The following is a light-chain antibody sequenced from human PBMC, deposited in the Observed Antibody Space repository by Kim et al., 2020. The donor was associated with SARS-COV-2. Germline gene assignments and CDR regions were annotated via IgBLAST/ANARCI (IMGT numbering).Light chain of an antibody. V-gene: IGLV8-61*01. J-gene: IGLJ3*02. CDR1: SGSVSTNYY. CDR3: VLYMGSGIWV. Sequence: QTVVTQEPLFSVSPGGTVTLTCGLSSGSVSTNYYPSWSQQTPGQAPRTLIYSTNTRSSGVPDRFSGSILGNKAALTITGAQADDESDYYCVLYMGSGIWVFGGGTQLTVL. CDR2: STN.